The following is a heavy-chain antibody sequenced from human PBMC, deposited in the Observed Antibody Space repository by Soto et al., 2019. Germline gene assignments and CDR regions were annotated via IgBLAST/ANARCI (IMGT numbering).Heavy chain of an antibody. CDR3: AKDHFSYDSREVGY. D-gene: IGHD3-22*01. J-gene: IGHJ4*02. V-gene: IGHV3-30*18. Sequence: GGSLRLSCAASGFTFSSYGMHWVRQAPGKGLEWVAVISYDGSNKYYADSVKGRFTISRDNSKNTLYLQMNSLRAEDTAVYYCAKDHFSYDSREVGYWGQGTLVTVSS. CDR2: ISYDGSNK. CDR1: GFTFSSYG.